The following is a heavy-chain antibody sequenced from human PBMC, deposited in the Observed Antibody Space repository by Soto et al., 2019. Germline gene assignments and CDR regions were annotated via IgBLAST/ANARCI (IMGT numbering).Heavy chain of an antibody. J-gene: IGHJ4*02. CDR1: GYTFTGNY. Sequence: QVQLVQSGAEVKKPGASVKVSCKVSGYTFTGNYMHWMRQAPGQGPEWMGWINPRNGDTDYAQQFQGRVTITRDPSISTAYMDLSRLTSDDTAIYFCVRGGGVDVVTPTRIVFDYWGQGTLLTVSS. CDR2: INPRNGDT. V-gene: IGHV1-2*02. CDR3: VRGGGVDVVTPTRIVFDY. D-gene: IGHD2-21*02.